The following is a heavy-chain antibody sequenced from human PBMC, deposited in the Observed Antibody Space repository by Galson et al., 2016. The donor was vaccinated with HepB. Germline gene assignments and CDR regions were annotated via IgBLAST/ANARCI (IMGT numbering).Heavy chain of an antibody. J-gene: IGHJ4*02. V-gene: IGHV3-23*01. CDR1: GFTFSSYA. CDR3: AKHPSYASSGYYYVNYFDY. Sequence: SLRLSCAASGFTFSSYAMSWVRQAPGKGLEWVSAIGGGGGSTYYADSVKGRFTISRDNSKNTQYLQMNSLRAGDTALDYCAKHPSYASSGYYYVNYFDYWGQGTLVTVSS. D-gene: IGHD3-22*01. CDR2: IGGGGGST.